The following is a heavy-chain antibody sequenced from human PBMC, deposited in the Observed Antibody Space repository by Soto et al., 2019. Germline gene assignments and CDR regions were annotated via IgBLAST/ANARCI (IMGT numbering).Heavy chain of an antibody. Sequence: PGGSLRLPCAASGFIFSSYAMGWVRQAPGKGLEGVSAISGSGISTYYADPVKGRFTISRDNSKNTLYLQMNSLSAEDTAVDYCAKENISTSCCNGLDAWGQGTLVTVSS. CDR3: AKENISTSCCNGLDA. V-gene: IGHV3-23*01. CDR2: ISGSGIST. J-gene: IGHJ5*02. CDR1: GFIFSSYA. D-gene: IGHD2-2*01.